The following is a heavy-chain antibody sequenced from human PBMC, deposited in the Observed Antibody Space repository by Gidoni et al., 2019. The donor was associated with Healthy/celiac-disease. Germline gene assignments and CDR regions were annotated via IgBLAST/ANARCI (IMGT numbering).Heavy chain of an antibody. CDR1: GFTFSSYG. CDR3: AKEVGSGAPPPQLVQHYYYYGMDV. CDR2: ISYDGSNK. D-gene: IGHD6-6*01. J-gene: IGHJ6*02. V-gene: IGHV3-30*18. Sequence: QVQLVESGGGVVQPGRSLRLSCAASGFTFSSYGMHWVRQAPGKGLEWVAVISYDGSNKYYADSVKGRFTISRDNSKNTLYLQMNSLRAEDTAVYYCAKEVGSGAPPPQLVQHYYYYGMDVWGQGTTVTVSS.